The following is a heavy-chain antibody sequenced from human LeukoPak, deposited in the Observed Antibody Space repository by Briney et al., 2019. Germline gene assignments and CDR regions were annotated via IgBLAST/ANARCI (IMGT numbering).Heavy chain of an antibody. Sequence: GGSLRLSCAASGFTFSSYGMHWVRQAPGKGLEWVAVIWYDGSNKYYADSVKGRFTISRDNSKNTLYLQMSSLRAEDTAVYYCAKDGSGRFDYWGQGTLVTVSS. V-gene: IGHV3-33*06. CDR2: IWYDGSNK. J-gene: IGHJ4*02. CDR1: GFTFSSYG. CDR3: AKDGSGRFDY. D-gene: IGHD1-14*01.